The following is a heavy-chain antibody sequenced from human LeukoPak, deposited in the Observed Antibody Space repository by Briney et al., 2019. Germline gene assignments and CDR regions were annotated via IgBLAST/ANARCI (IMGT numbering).Heavy chain of an antibody. D-gene: IGHD3-22*01. CDR1: GGSISSYF. Sequence: SETLSLTCTVSGGSISSYFWSWIRQPPGKGLEWIGYIYYSGITNYNPSLKSRVTISVDMSKNQFSLKLSSVTAADAAVYYCARLRSNYYDSSGYDYWGQGTLVTVSS. CDR2: IYYSGIT. J-gene: IGHJ4*02. CDR3: ARLRSNYYDSSGYDY. V-gene: IGHV4-59*12.